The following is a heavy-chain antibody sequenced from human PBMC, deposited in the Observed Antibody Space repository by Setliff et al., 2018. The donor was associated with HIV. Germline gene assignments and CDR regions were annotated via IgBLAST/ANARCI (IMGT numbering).Heavy chain of an antibody. CDR1: GYIFTRHH. Sequence: ASVKVSCKASGYIFTRHHVHWVRQAPGQGLEWMGIINPSGGSTSYAQKLQGRFTLTSDTSTDTVYMELRSLRSEDSAVYYCARVGGSGTYSTLDYWGQGTLVTVSS. J-gene: IGHJ4*02. CDR2: INPSGGST. V-gene: IGHV1-46*04. CDR3: ARVGGSGTYSTLDY. D-gene: IGHD3-10*01.